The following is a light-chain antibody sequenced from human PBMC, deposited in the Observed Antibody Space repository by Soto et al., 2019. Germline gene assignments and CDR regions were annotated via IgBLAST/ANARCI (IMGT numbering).Light chain of an antibody. J-gene: IGKJ5*01. Sequence: EIVLTQSPGTLSLSPGERATLSCRASQSVSSSYLAWYQQKPGQTPRLLIYGASSRATGIPDRFSGSGSGRDFTLTISRLEPEDFAVYYCQPYGSSPPSTFGQGTRLEIK. CDR3: QPYGSSPPST. CDR2: GAS. V-gene: IGKV3-20*01. CDR1: QSVSSSY.